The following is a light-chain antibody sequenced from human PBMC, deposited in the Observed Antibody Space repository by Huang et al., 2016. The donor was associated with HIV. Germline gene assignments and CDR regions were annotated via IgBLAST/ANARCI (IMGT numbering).Light chain of an antibody. CDR1: QSFLHSNGYNY. CDR3: MQALQTPRT. V-gene: IGKV2-28*01. J-gene: IGKJ1*01. Sequence: DIVMTQSPLSLPVTPGEPASLSCRSSQSFLHSNGYNYLDWYLQKPGQSPQLLIYLGSNRASGVPDRFSGSGSGTDFTLKISRVEAEDVGVYYCMQALQTPRTFGQGTKVEIK. CDR2: LGS.